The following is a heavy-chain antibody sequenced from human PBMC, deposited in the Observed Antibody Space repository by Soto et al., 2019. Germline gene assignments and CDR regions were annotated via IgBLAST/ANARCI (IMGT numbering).Heavy chain of an antibody. CDR1: GGSISSGGYY. Sequence: SETLSLTCTVSGGSISSGGYYWSWIRQHPGKGLEWIGYIYYSGSTYYNPSLKSRVTISVDTSKNQFSLKLSSVTAADTAVYYCASQAGNYYDSSGYYLECFQHWGQGTLVTVSS. CDR2: IYYSGST. D-gene: IGHD3-22*01. CDR3: ASQAGNYYDSSGYYLECFQH. V-gene: IGHV4-31*03. J-gene: IGHJ1*01.